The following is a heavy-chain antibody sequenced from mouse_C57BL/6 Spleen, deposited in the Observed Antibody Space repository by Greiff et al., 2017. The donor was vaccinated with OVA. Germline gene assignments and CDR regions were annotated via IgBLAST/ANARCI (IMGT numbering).Heavy chain of an antibody. CDR2: IYPGDGDT. D-gene: IGHD2-5*01. Sequence: VQLQQSGAELVKPGASVKISCKASGYAFSSYWMNWVKQRPGKGLEWIGQIYPGDGDTNYNGKFKGKATLTADKSSSTAYMQLSSLTSEDSAVYFCARRTYYSNYPYFDYWGQGTTLTVSS. CDR1: GYAFSSYW. J-gene: IGHJ2*01. CDR3: ARRTYYSNYPYFDY. V-gene: IGHV1-80*01.